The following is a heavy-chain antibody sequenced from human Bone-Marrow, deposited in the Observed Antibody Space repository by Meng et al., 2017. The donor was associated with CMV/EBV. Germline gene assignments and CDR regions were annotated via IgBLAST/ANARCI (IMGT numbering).Heavy chain of an antibody. V-gene: IGHV1-2*02. CDR3: ARENWVFDY. J-gene: IGHJ4*02. Sequence: ASVKVSCKTSGYTFTPYYIRWMRQAPGQGLEWVGCIYPNSGGTAYAQRFQGRVTMTRDTSINTAYMEMSRLTSDDTAVYYCARENWVFDYWGQGTLVTVYS. D-gene: IGHD7-27*01. CDR2: IYPNSGGT. CDR1: GYTFTPYY.